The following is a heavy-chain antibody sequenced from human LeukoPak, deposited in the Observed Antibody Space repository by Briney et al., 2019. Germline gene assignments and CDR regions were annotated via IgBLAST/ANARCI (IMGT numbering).Heavy chain of an antibody. CDR2: IHPTVGDT. CDR1: VYTFTSYY. CDR3: ARYGFSSVWQGGWHAFDI. V-gene: IGHV1-46*01. D-gene: IGHD6-25*01. Sequence: SSVKGSCQASVYTFTSYYLHWVRQAPCQGLEWMGRIHPTVGDTTYAQKFQGRVTMTRDMSTGTVYMDLSSLRSEDTAVYYCARYGFSSVWQGGWHAFDIWGQGTTVTVSS. J-gene: IGHJ3*02.